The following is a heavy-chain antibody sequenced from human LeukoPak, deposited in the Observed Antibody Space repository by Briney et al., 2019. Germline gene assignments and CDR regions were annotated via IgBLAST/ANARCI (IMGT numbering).Heavy chain of an antibody. CDR2: IIPIFGAA. V-gene: IGHV1-69*13. CDR3: AREGYCSSTSCPDAFDI. D-gene: IGHD2-2*01. Sequence: SVKVSCKASGGTFSSYAISWVRQAPGQGLEWMGGIIPIFGAANYAQKFQGRVTITADESTSTAYMELSSLRSEDTAVYYCAREGYCSSTSCPDAFDIWGQGTMVTVSS. J-gene: IGHJ3*02. CDR1: GGTFSSYA.